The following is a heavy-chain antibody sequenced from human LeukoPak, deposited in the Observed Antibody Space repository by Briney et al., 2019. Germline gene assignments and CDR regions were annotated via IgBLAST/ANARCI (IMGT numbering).Heavy chain of an antibody. CDR3: ARETYYYDSSEDY. V-gene: IGHV4-34*01. J-gene: IGHJ4*02. CDR2: INHSGRT. D-gene: IGHD3-22*01. Sequence: SETLSLTCAVYGGSFSGYYWSWIRQPPGKGLEWIGEINHSGRTNYNPSLKSRVTISVDTSKNQFPLKLSSVTAADTAVYYCARETYYYDSSEDYWGQGTLVTVSS. CDR1: GGSFSGYY.